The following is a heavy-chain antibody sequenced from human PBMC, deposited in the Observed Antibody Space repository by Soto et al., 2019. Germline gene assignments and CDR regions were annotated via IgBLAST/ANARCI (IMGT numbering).Heavy chain of an antibody. V-gene: IGHV3-48*02. J-gene: IGHJ6*02. Sequence: SLRLSCAASGFTFSSYSMNWVRQAPGKGLEWVSYISSSSSTIYYADSVKGRFTISRDNAKNSLYLQMNSLRDEDTAVYYCARDLTTYYYYGMDVWGQGTTVTVSS. CDR3: ARDLTTYYYYGMDV. CDR2: ISSSSSTI. CDR1: GFTFSSYS. D-gene: IGHD4-4*01.